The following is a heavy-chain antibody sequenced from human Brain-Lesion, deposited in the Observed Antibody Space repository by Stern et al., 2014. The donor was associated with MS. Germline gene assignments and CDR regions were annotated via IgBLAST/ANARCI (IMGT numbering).Heavy chain of an antibody. CDR1: GYTLTEMS. J-gene: IGHJ6*02. Sequence: VQLVESGAEVKKPGASVKVSCKVPGYTLTEMSMHWVRQAPGKGLEWMGGYDPQHGETVYAQKIQGRVTMAEDRSTDTAYMELTSLRSDDTAVYYCATHRGRVTYYYGLDVWGQGTTVTVSS. V-gene: IGHV1-24*01. CDR2: YDPQHGET. CDR3: ATHRGRVTYYYGLDV. D-gene: IGHD2-21*02.